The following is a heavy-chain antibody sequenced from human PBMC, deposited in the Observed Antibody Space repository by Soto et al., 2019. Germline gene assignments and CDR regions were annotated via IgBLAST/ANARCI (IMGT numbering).Heavy chain of an antibody. Sequence: QVQLVQSGAEVRKPGASVKVSCKPSGYTFNTYYLHWLRQAPGQALEWMGVIHPSGGGTTYAPRFLGRVTGTXAXPXXTVSRELSSLRSDDTAVYYCARGGTTAVVTASFDYWGQGTLVTVSS. CDR2: IHPSGGGT. CDR3: ARGGTTAVVTASFDY. CDR1: GYTFNTYY. J-gene: IGHJ4*02. D-gene: IGHD2-21*02. V-gene: IGHV1-46*02.